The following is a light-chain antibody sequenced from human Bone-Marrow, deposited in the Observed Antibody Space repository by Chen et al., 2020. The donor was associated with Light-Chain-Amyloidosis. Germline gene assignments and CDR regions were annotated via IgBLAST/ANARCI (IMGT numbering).Light chain of an antibody. CDR3: QQYGTSPLT. J-gene: IGKJ4*01. CDR1: QTISSNY. V-gene: IGKV3-20*01. CDR2: GSS. Sequence: EIVFTQSPRPLSLSPGEGANLSCRASQTISSNYLAWYQQQFGQAPRLLIYGSSSGATGIPDRFTGSVSGTDFTLTINRLEPEDFARYYCQQYGTSPLTVRGWTKVEI.